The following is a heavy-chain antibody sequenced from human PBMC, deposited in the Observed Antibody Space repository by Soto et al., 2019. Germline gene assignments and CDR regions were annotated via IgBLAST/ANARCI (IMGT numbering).Heavy chain of an antibody. D-gene: IGHD4-17*01. J-gene: IGHJ5*02. CDR2: IYPGDSDT. Sequence: GESLKISCKGSGYSFTSYWIVGVGQIPGKGREWMGVIYPGDSDTRYSPSFQGQVTISADKSISHAYLQWSSLKASDTAMYYCARRGASDEYTTVTSSWFDPWGQGTLVTVSS. V-gene: IGHV5-51*01. CDR3: ARRGASDEYTTVTSSWFDP. CDR1: GYSFTSYW.